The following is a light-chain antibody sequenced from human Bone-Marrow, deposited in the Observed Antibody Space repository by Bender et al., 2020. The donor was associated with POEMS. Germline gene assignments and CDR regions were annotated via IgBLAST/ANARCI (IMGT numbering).Light chain of an antibody. CDR1: SSNIGAGYD. CDR3: AVWDDSLNGWV. CDR2: SSH. J-gene: IGLJ3*02. Sequence: QSVLRQPPSVSGAPGQRVTISCTGSSSNIGAGYDVYWYQQTPGTAPKLLIYSSHRRPSEVPDRFSGSRSGTSASLAISGLQSEDEADYYCAVWDDSLNGWVFGGGTKLTVL. V-gene: IGLV1-50*01.